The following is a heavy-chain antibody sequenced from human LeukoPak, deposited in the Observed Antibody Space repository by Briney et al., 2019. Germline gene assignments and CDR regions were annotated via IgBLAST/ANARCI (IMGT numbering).Heavy chain of an antibody. Sequence: GGSLRLSCAASGFTLSSYWMSWVRQAPGKGLEWVANIKQDGSEKYYVDSVKGRFTISRDNAKNSLFLQMNSLRAEDTAVYYCARAQQKWLVDAFDIWGQGTMVTVSS. V-gene: IGHV3-7*04. D-gene: IGHD6-19*01. J-gene: IGHJ3*02. CDR2: IKQDGSEK. CDR1: GFTLSSYW. CDR3: ARAQQKWLVDAFDI.